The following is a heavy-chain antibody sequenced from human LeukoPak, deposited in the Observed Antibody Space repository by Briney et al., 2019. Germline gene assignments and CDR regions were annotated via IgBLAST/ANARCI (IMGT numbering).Heavy chain of an antibody. CDR2: IYYSGST. J-gene: IGHJ2*01. D-gene: IGHD1-26*01. CDR1: GGSISSSSYY. Sequence: SETLSLTCTVSGGSISSSSYYWGWIRQPPGKGLEWIGSIYYSGSTYYNPSLKSRVTISAETSKNQFSLKLSSVTAADTAVYYCAKYRGKPFTYWYFDLWGRGTLVTVSS. CDR3: AKYRGKPFTYWYFDL. V-gene: IGHV4-39*01.